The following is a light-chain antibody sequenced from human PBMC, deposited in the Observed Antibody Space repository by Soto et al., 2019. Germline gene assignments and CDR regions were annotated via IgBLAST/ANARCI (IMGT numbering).Light chain of an antibody. CDR1: SSDVGGYNY. CDR2: EVN. CDR3: TSYAGGNNV. J-gene: IGLJ1*01. Sequence: QSALTQPPSASGSPGQSVTISCTGTSSDVGGYNYVSWYQQHPGKVPKLMVYEVNKRPSGVPDRFSGSKSGNTASLTVSGLQAEVEADYYCTSYAGGNNVFGTGTKVTVL. V-gene: IGLV2-8*01.